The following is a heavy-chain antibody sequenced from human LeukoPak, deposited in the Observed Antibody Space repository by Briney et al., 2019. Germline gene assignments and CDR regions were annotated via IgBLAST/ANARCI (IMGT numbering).Heavy chain of an antibody. V-gene: IGHV4-39*07. CDR2: INHSGST. CDR3: ARDYGGRVYFDY. Sequence: SETLSLTCTVSGGSISSSGYYWSWIRQPPGKGLEWIGEINHSGSTNYNPSLKSRVTISVDTSKNQFSLKLSSVTAADTAVYYCARDYGGRVYFDYWGQGTLVTVSS. D-gene: IGHD4-23*01. J-gene: IGHJ4*02. CDR1: GGSISSSGYY.